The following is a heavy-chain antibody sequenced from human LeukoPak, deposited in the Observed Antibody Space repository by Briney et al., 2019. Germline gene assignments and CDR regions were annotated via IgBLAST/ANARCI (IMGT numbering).Heavy chain of an antibody. CDR1: GYSFTSYW. J-gene: IGHJ4*02. V-gene: IGHV5-51*01. Sequence: PGESLKISCKGCGYSFTSYWIGWVRQMPGKGLEWKGIIYPGDSDTRYSPSFQGQVTISADKSISTAYLQWSSLKASDTAMYYCARHSHVDTAMVTIYWGQGTLVTVSS. D-gene: IGHD5-18*01. CDR3: ARHSHVDTAMVTIY. CDR2: IYPGDSDT.